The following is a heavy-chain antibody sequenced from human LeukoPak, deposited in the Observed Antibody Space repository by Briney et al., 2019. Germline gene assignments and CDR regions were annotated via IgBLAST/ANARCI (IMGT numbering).Heavy chain of an antibody. Sequence: GGSLRLSCAASGFTFSSYSMNWVRQAPGKGLEWVSYISSSGSTIYYADSVKGRFTISRDNAKNSLYLQMNSLRAEDKAVYYCAELGITMIGGVWGKGTTVTISS. J-gene: IGHJ6*04. D-gene: IGHD3-10*02. CDR1: GFTFSSYS. V-gene: IGHV3-48*04. CDR3: AELGITMIGGV. CDR2: ISSSGSTI.